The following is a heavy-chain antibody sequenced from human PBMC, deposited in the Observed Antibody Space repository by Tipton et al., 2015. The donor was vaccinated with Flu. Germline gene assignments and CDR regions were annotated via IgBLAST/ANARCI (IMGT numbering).Heavy chain of an antibody. CDR2: VYYTGST. J-gene: IGHJ4*02. CDR1: GGSIRGYY. CDR3: ARGPPGPSIRAYYFDI. D-gene: IGHD2-21*01. Sequence: TLSLTCTVSGGSIRGYYWNWIRQFPAKGLEWIGFVYYTGSTNYKSSLKSRVTISTDTSTNQVSLKMNSVIAADTAVYYCARGPPGPSIRAYYFDIWGQGALVTVSS. V-gene: IGHV4-59*01.